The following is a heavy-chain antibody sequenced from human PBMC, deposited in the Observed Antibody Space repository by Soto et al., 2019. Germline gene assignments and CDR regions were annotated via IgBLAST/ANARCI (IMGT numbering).Heavy chain of an antibody. CDR3: ARTAAAGKYYYGMDV. V-gene: IGHV5-51*01. CDR1: GYNFIDYW. Sequence: PGESLKISCKASGYNFIDYWIAWVRQMPGKGLEWVGIIYPGDSDTRYSPSFQGQVTILADKSISTAYLQWSSLKASDTAMYYCARTAAAGKYYYGMDVWGQGTTVTVSS. J-gene: IGHJ6*02. CDR2: IYPGDSDT. D-gene: IGHD6-13*01.